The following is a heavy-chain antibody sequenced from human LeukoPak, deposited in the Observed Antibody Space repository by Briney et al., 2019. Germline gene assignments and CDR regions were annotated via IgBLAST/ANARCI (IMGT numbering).Heavy chain of an antibody. J-gene: IGHJ4*02. CDR1: GGSISSSSYY. D-gene: IGHD3-10*01. CDR2: IYYSGST. CDR3: ARLVPFLFGSGSYYPPSFDY. Sequence: SETLSLTCTVSGGSISSSSYYWGWIRQPPGQGLEWIGSIYYSGSTYYNPSPKSRVTISVDTSKNQFSLKLSSVTAADTAVYYCARLVPFLFGSGSYYPPSFDYWAREPRVTVPS. V-gene: IGHV4-39*01.